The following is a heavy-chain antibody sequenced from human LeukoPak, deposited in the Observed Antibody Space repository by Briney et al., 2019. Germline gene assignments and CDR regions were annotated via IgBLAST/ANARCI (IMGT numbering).Heavy chain of an antibody. CDR2: IYTSGST. D-gene: IGHD3-10*01. J-gene: IGHJ4*02. CDR3: ARESSYYGSGSYYKGVFDY. Sequence: PSETLSLTCAVYGGSFSGYYWSWIRQPAGKGLEWIGRIYTSGSTNYNPSLKSRVTMSVDTSKNQFSLKLSSVTAADTAVYYCARESSYYGSGSYYKGVFDYWGQGTLVTVSS. CDR1: GGSFSGYY. V-gene: IGHV4-4*07.